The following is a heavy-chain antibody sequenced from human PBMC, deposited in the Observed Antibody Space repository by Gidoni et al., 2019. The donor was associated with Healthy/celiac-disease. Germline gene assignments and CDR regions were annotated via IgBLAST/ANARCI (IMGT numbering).Heavy chain of an antibody. J-gene: IGHJ4*02. CDR2: ISSSSSYI. CDR1: GFTFSSSS. D-gene: IGHD6-19*01. CDR3: ARDRGAVAGTFDY. Sequence: EVQLVESGGGLVKPGGSLRLSCAASGFTFSSSSMNWVRQAPGKGLEWVSSISSSSSYIYYADSVKGRFTISRDNAKNSLYLQMNSLRAEDTAVYYCARDRGAVAGTFDYWGQGTLVTVSS. V-gene: IGHV3-21*01.